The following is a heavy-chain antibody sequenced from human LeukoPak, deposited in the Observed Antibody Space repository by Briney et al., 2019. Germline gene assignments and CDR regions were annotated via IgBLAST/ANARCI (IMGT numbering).Heavy chain of an antibody. J-gene: IGHJ6*03. D-gene: IGHD2-15*01. CDR3: ARGDGYCSGGSCSRPYYYYYMDV. Sequence: SETLSLTCAVFGGSFSGYYWNWIRQPPGKGLEWIGQINPSRNTNYNPSLKSRVTISVDTSKKQFSLKLSSVTAADTAVYYCARGDGYCSGGSCSRPYYYYYMDVWGKGTTVTISS. CDR1: GGSFSGYY. V-gene: IGHV4-34*01. CDR2: INPSRNT.